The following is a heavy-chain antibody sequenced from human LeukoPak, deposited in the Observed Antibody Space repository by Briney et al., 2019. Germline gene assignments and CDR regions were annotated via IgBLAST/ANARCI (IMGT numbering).Heavy chain of an antibody. D-gene: IGHD3-3*01. Sequence: GGSLRLSCAASGFTFSSYPLHWVRQAPGKGLEWVTLISYDGGKIYYADSVKGRFSISRDNSKNTLYLRMNSLRAEDTAVYYCARESGWGLPHAFDFWGQGTMVTVSS. V-gene: IGHV3-30-3*01. J-gene: IGHJ3*01. CDR1: GFTFSSYP. CDR3: ARESGWGLPHAFDF. CDR2: ISYDGGKI.